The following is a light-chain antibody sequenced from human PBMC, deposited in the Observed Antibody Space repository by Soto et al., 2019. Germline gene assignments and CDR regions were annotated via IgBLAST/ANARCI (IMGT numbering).Light chain of an antibody. CDR1: QSISSY. CDR3: QQSYSTPTWT. J-gene: IGKJ1*01. Sequence: DIQMTQSPSSLSASVGDRVTITCRSSQSISSYLNWYQQKPGKAPKLLIYAASSLQIGVPSRFSGSGSGTDFTLTISSLPPEAFATYYCQQSYSTPTWTYGQGTKVEIK. V-gene: IGKV1-39*01. CDR2: AAS.